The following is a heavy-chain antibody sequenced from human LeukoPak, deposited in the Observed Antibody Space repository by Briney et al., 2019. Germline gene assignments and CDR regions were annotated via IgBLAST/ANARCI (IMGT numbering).Heavy chain of an antibody. CDR1: GFTFSSYA. CDR2: ISGSGGST. J-gene: IGHJ4*02. D-gene: IGHD3-22*01. CDR3: AKGRRFTMIVVVYYFDY. Sequence: GGSLRLSCAASGFTFSSYAMSWVRQAPGKGPEWVSAISGSGGSTYYADSVKGRFTISRDNSKNTLYLQMNSLRAEDTAVYYCAKGRRFTMIVVVYYFDYWGQGTLVTVSS. V-gene: IGHV3-23*01.